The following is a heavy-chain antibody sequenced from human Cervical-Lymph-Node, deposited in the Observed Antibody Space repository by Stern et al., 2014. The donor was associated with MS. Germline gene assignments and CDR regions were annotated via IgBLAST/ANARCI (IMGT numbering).Heavy chain of an antibody. J-gene: IGHJ4*02. V-gene: IGHV3-30*18. CDR3: AKDRQRRYDYDSSGYAYFDY. CDR2: ISYDGSRI. D-gene: IGHD3-22*01. Sequence: VHLVESGGGVVQPGRSLRLSCAASGFIFNNFGVHWIRQAPGKGLEWVAIISYDGSRIYYADSVKGRFTISRDNSKSTLDLQMNSLRAEDTAVYYCAKDRQRRYDYDSSGYAYFDYWGQGTLVTVSS. CDR1: GFIFNNFG.